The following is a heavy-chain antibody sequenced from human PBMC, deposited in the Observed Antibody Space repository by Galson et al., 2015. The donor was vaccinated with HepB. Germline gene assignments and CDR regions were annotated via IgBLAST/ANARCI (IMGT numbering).Heavy chain of an antibody. V-gene: IGHV1-3*01. Sequence: SVKVSCKASGYTFHSYAMHWVRQAPGQRLEWMGWINGNGNTKYSQKFQGRVTITRDTSASTAYMELSSLRSEDTAVYYCARGGVPGYSYGPAYYYGMDVWGQGTTVTVSS. D-gene: IGHD5-18*01. CDR2: INGNGNT. CDR3: ARGGVPGYSYGPAYYYGMDV. CDR1: GYTFHSYA. J-gene: IGHJ6*02.